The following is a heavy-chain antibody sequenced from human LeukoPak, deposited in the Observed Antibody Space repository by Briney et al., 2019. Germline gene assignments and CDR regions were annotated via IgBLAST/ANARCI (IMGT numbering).Heavy chain of an antibody. D-gene: IGHD2-2*01. CDR1: GLTLSSYG. CDR2: IWYDGSNK. J-gene: IGHJ4*02. Sequence: PGGSLRLSCAAPGLTLSSYGMHWVRQAPGKGLEWVAVIWYDGSNKYYADSVKGRFTISRGNSKNALYLQMNSLRAEDTAVYYCAAGYQFDYWGQGTLVTVSS. CDR3: AAGYQFDY. V-gene: IGHV3-33*01.